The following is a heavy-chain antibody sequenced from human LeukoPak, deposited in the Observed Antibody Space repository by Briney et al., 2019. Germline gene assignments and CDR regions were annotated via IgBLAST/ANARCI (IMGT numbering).Heavy chain of an antibody. CDR1: GVSINDYY. V-gene: IGHV4-59*12. CDR3: ARECNDFPLNWFDP. Sequence: PSETLSLTCTVSGVSINDYYWSWIRQPPGKGLEWIGHIYYSGSTNYNPSLKSRVTMAVDTSKNQFSLKLSSVTAADTAVYYCARECNDFPLNWFDPWGQGTLVTVSS. J-gene: IGHJ5*02. CDR2: IYYSGST. D-gene: IGHD3-3*01.